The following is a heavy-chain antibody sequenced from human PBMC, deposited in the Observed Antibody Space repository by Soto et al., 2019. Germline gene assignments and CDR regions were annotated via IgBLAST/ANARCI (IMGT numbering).Heavy chain of an antibody. V-gene: IGHV3-23*01. J-gene: IGHJ4*02. Sequence: GGSLRLSCAASGFTFSSYAMSWVRQAPGKGLEWVSAISGSGGSTYYADSVKGRFTISRDNSKNTLYLQMNRLRAEDTAVYYCAKDQGSIVVVPAAIDYWGQGTLVTVSS. D-gene: IGHD2-2*01. CDR1: GFTFSSYA. CDR3: AKDQGSIVVVPAAIDY. CDR2: ISGSGGST.